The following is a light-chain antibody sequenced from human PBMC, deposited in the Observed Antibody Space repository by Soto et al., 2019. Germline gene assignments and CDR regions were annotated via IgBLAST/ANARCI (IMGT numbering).Light chain of an antibody. J-gene: IGKJ1*01. V-gene: IGKV3-20*01. CDR1: QSVSSSY. CDR2: GAS. Sequence: IVLTQSPGTLSLSPGERATLSCRASQSVSSSYLAWYQQKPGQAPRLLIYGASSRATGIPDRFSGSGSGTDFTLTISRLEPEDFAVYYCQQYGSSPGTFGQGTKVDI. CDR3: QQYGSSPGT.